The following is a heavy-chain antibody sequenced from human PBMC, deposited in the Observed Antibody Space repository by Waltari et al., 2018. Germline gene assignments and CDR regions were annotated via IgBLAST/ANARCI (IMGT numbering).Heavy chain of an antibody. D-gene: IGHD3-3*01. CDR3: ARAHYDFWSGYRFDY. Sequence: QVQLQQWGAGLLKPSETLSLTCAVYGGSFSGYYWSWIRQPPGKGLEWIGEINHSGSTNYNPSLKSRVTISVDTSKNQFSLKLSSVTAVDTAVYYCARAHYDFWSGYRFDYWGQGTLVTVSS. CDR1: GGSFSGYY. V-gene: IGHV4-34*01. CDR2: INHSGST. J-gene: IGHJ4*02.